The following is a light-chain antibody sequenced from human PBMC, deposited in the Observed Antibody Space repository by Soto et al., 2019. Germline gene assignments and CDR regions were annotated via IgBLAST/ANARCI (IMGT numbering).Light chain of an antibody. Sequence: EIVLTQSPGTLSLSPGERATLSCRASQSVRSSFFAWYQQKPGQAPRLLIYDVSVRATGIPDRFSGSGSGTDFTLTINRLEPEYFSVYYCQQYENSVMYTFGPGTKLAIK. CDR1: QSVRSSF. J-gene: IGKJ2*01. CDR2: DVS. CDR3: QQYENSVMYT. V-gene: IGKV3-20*01.